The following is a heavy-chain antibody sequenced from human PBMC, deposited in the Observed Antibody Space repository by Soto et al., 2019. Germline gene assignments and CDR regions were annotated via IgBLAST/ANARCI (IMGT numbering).Heavy chain of an antibody. J-gene: IGHJ4*02. D-gene: IGHD3-10*01. CDR2: SSYDGRET. Sequence: GGSLRLSCAASDFDFSSYGIHWVRQAPGKGLEWVAASSYDGRETFYADSAKGRFTVSKEMSKNTAFLQMNALRHEDTAVYFCARDSGWPILNFDNWGQGTPITVSS. CDR3: ARDSGWPILNFDN. V-gene: IGHV3-30*03. CDR1: DFDFSSYG.